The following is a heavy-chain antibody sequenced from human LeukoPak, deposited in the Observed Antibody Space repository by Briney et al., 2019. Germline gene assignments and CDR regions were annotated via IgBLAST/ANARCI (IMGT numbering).Heavy chain of an antibody. Sequence: PGGSLRLSCAASGFTFSDYYMSWIRQAPGKGLEWVALISYDGSVEKSAASVKGRFTISRDNSKNTLYLQMNSLRIEDTAVYYCARALGSSWDSSLDSWGQGTLVPVSS. J-gene: IGHJ4*02. D-gene: IGHD6-13*01. CDR1: GFTFSDYY. CDR3: ARALGSSWDSSLDS. CDR2: ISYDGSVE. V-gene: IGHV3-30*03.